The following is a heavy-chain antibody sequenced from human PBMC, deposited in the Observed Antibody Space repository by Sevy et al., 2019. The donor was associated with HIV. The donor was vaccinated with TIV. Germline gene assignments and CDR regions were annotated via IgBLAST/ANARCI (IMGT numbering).Heavy chain of an antibody. D-gene: IGHD3-22*01. Sequence: GGSLRLSCAASGFTFSSYDMHWVRQATGKGLEWVSAIGTAGDPYYPGSVKGRFTISRENAKNSSYLQMNSLRAGDTAVYYCARAYYYDSSGYYYFDYWGQGTLVTVSS. V-gene: IGHV3-13*05. J-gene: IGHJ4*02. CDR3: ARAYYYDSSGYYYFDY. CDR2: IGTAGDP. CDR1: GFTFSSYD.